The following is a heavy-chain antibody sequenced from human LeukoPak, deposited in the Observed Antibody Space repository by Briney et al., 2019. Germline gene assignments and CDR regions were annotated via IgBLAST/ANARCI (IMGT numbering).Heavy chain of an antibody. J-gene: IGHJ4*02. V-gene: IGHV1-18*01. CDR3: ARDFFHGHCGGLSCFLLDY. CDR1: GYTFTSYG. CDR2: ISANNGNT. Sequence: ASVKASCKASGYTFTSYGISWVRQTPGQGLERMGWISANNGNTNYAQKFQGRVTMTTDTSTGTAYMELRSLRSDDTAVYYCARDFFHGHCGGLSCFLLDYWGQGSLVAVSS. D-gene: IGHD2-15*01.